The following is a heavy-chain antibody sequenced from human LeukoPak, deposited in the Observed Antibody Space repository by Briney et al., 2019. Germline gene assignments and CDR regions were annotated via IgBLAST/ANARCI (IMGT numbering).Heavy chain of an antibody. CDR2: INHNGNVN. V-gene: IGHV3-7*03. CDR3: PRGGGLEV. D-gene: IGHD3-16*01. J-gene: IGHJ6*02. CDR1: GFTFSSYW. Sequence: GGSLRLSCAASGFTFSSYWMSWARQAPGRGREWVASINHNGNVNYYVDSGKGRFTISRDNAKHSLYLQMSNLRAEDTAVYFCPRGGGLEVWGQGATVPVSS.